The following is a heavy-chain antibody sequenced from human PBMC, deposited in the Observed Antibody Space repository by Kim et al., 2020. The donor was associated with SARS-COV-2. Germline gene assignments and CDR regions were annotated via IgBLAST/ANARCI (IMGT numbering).Heavy chain of an antibody. Sequence: THHTPSLKGRVTISGDTSKNQFSLKLSSVTAADTAVYDCARFSGDGAFDIWGQGTMVTVSS. D-gene: IGHD7-27*01. J-gene: IGHJ3*02. CDR3: ARFSGDGAFDI. CDR2: T. V-gene: IGHV4-4*09.